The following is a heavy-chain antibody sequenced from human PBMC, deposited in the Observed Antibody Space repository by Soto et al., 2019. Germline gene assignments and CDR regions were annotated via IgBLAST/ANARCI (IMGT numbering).Heavy chain of an antibody. CDR1: GFTFTSSA. D-gene: IGHD3-9*01. CDR2: IVVGSGNT. V-gene: IGHV1-58*01. CDR3: ARDRGYDILTGYYCWFDP. J-gene: IGHJ5*02. Sequence: GASVKVSCKASGFTFTSSAVQWVRQARGQRLEWIGWIVVGSGNTNYAQKFQERVTITRDMSTSTAYMELSSLRSEDTAVYYCARDRGYDILTGYYCWFDPWGQGTLVTVSS.